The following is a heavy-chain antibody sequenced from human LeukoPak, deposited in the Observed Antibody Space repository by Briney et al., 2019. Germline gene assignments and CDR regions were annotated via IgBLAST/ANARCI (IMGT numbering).Heavy chain of an antibody. Sequence: PGGCLRLSCAASGFTFSSYAMSWVRQAPGKGREWVSAVSGSGGSAYYADSVKGRFTISRDNSKNTLYLQMNSLRAEDTAVYYCAKDVRSGSSYFDYWGQGTLVTVSS. J-gene: IGHJ4*02. V-gene: IGHV3-23*01. D-gene: IGHD1-26*01. CDR1: GFTFSSYA. CDR2: VSGSGGSA. CDR3: AKDVRSGSSYFDY.